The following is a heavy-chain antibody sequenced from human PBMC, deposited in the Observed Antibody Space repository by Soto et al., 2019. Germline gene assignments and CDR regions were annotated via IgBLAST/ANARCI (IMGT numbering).Heavy chain of an antibody. J-gene: IGHJ4*02. CDR1: GGSMRNYY. CDR2: VYHSGST. D-gene: IGHD6-6*01. V-gene: IGHV4-59*01. Sequence: SETLSLTCSVSGGSMRNYYWNWIRQPPGRGLEWIGYVYHSGSTNYNPSLKSRVSMSVDVSRNHFSLTLHSVTAADTAVYFCTSSYSTSSSPHYWGQGTLVTVPS. CDR3: TSSYSTSSSPHY.